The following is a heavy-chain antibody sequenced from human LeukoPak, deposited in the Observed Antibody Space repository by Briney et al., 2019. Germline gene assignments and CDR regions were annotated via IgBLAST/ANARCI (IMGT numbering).Heavy chain of an antibody. CDR2: IKQDGSET. J-gene: IGHJ4*02. CDR3: ARGGLDGWIHLWPSSHFDY. Sequence: GGSLRLSCAASGFTFSSSWMNWVRQAPGKGLVWVANIKQDGSETYYVDSVKGRFTISRDNARNSLYLRMSSLRVEDTAVYYCARGGLDGWIHLWPSSHFDYWGQGTLVTVSS. CDR1: GFTFSSSW. V-gene: IGHV3-7*01. D-gene: IGHD5-18*01.